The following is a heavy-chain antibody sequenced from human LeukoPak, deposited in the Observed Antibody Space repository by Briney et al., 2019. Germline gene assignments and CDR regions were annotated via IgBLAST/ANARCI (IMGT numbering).Heavy chain of an antibody. Sequence: KPSETLSLTCTVSGGSIITYSWRWIRQPARKGREWIGGMYSSGRTNYNPSLESRVTMSVATSTNQFSLRLISATAADTAVYYCARYSSPSGWFDPWGQGTLVTVSS. CDR2: MYSSGRT. CDR1: GGSIITYS. D-gene: IGHD6-19*01. J-gene: IGHJ5*02. CDR3: ARYSSPSGWFDP. V-gene: IGHV4-4*07.